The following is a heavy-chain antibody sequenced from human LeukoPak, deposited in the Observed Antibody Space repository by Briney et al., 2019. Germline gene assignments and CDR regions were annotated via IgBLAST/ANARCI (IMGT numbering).Heavy chain of an antibody. V-gene: IGHV3-74*01. J-gene: IGHJ3*02. CDR3: GRHRIAVAGRGAFDI. CDR2: INSDGSST. CDR1: GFTFNGGW. D-gene: IGHD6-19*01. Sequence: GGSLRLSCAASGFTFNGGWMHWVRQAPGKGLVWVSRINSDGSSTSYADSVKGRFTISRDNTKNTLYLQMNSLRAEDTAVYYCGRHRIAVAGRGAFDIWGQGTTVTVSS.